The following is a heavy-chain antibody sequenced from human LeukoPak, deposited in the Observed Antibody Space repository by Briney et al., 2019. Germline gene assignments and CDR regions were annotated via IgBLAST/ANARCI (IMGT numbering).Heavy chain of an antibody. CDR2: IIPIFGTA. CDR1: GGTFSSYA. Sequence: GSSVTVSCKASGGTFSSYAISWVRQAPGQGLEWMGGIIPIFGTANYAQKFQGRVTITTDESTSTAYMELSSLRSEDTAVYYCARSCSGGSCAFDYWGQGTLVTVSS. J-gene: IGHJ4*02. V-gene: IGHV1-69*05. D-gene: IGHD2-15*01. CDR3: ARSCSGGSCAFDY.